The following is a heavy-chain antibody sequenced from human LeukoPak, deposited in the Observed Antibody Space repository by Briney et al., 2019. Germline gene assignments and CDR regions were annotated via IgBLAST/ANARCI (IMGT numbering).Heavy chain of an antibody. CDR3: ARGTNYYDSSGYFDY. Sequence: ASVKVSCKASGGTFSSYAISWVRQAPGQGLEWMGRIIPILGIANYAQKFQGRVTITADKSTSTAYMELSSLRSEDTAVYYCARGTNYYDSSGYFDYWGQGTLVTVSS. V-gene: IGHV1-69*04. CDR1: GGTFSSYA. J-gene: IGHJ4*02. D-gene: IGHD3-22*01. CDR2: IIPILGIA.